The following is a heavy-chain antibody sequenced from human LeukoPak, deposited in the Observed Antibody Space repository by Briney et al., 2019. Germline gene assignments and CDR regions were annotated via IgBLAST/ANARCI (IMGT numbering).Heavy chain of an antibody. CDR1: GFTFSSYA. D-gene: IGHD3-16*01. V-gene: IGHV3-23*01. J-gene: IGHJ2*01. Sequence: GGSLRLSCAGSGFTFSSYAISWVRQAPGKGLEWFSAISGGGGTTYYADSVKGRFTISRDNSKNTLYLLMNSLRAEDTAVYYRANSPRLHWYFDLWGRGTLVTVSS. CDR3: ANSPRLHWYFDL. CDR2: ISGGGGTT.